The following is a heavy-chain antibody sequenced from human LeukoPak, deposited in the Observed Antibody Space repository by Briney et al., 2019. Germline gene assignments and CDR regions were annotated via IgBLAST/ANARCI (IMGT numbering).Heavy chain of an antibody. D-gene: IGHD1-26*01. V-gene: IGHV1-46*01. Sequence: ASVKVSCKASGYTFSSYYMHWVRQAPGQGLEWVGLINPTGDSTNYAQNFRGRVTMTRDTSTSTVYMDLSSLRSEDTAVYYCARVCGTLDCDYWGQGTLVTVSS. CDR2: INPTGDST. J-gene: IGHJ4*02. CDR3: ARVCGTLDCDY. CDR1: GYTFSSYY.